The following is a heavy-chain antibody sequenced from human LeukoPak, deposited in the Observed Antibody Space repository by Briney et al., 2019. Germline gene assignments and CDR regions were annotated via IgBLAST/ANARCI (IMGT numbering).Heavy chain of an antibody. J-gene: IGHJ4*02. CDR3: ARGYWRPATVVSQSFDY. V-gene: IGHV4-4*07. CDR2: IYTSGST. CDR1: GGSLSSYY. Sequence: PSETLSLTCTVSGGSLSSYYWSWIRQPAGKGLEWIGRIYTSGSTNYNPSLKSRDTISVDTSKNQFSLKLSSVTAADTAVYYCARGYWRPATVVSQSFDYWGQGTLVTVSS. D-gene: IGHD4-23*01.